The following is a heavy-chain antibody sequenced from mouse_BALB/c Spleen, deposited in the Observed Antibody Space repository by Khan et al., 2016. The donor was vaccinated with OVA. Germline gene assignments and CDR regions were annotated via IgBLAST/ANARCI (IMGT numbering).Heavy chain of an antibody. J-gene: IGHJ2*01. CDR1: GFSLSSYG. CDR2: IWSSGIT. D-gene: IGHD1-1*02. CDR3: ARNRNGYFDY. V-gene: IGHV2-2*02. Sequence: QVQLKESGPGLVQPSQSLSITCTVSGFSLSSYGVHWVRQSPGKGLEWLGVIWSSGITDYNATFISRLRISEDISKSQVFFKMNSLQANDTAIYYCARNRNGYFDYWGQGTTRTVSS.